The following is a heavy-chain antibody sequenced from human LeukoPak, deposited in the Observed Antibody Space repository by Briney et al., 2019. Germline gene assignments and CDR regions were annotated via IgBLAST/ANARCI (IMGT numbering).Heavy chain of an antibody. Sequence: PSETLSLTCAVYGGSLSGYSWNWIRQSPGKGLEWIGETNYIGSTNYNPSLKSRVTMSLDMSKNQFSLRLSSVTAADTAIYYCARGLVYRQSSPYFDQWGQGTLVTVS. CDR3: ARGLVYRQSSPYFDQ. CDR2: TNYIGST. J-gene: IGHJ4*02. D-gene: IGHD1-14*01. CDR1: GGSLSGYS. V-gene: IGHV4-34*01.